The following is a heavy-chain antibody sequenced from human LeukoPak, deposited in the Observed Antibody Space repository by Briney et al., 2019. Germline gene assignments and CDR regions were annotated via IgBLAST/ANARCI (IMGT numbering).Heavy chain of an antibody. CDR1: GFTFSSYA. J-gene: IGHJ4*02. V-gene: IGHV3-23*01. D-gene: IGHD4-23*01. CDR2: ISGSGGST. Sequence: GGSLRLSCAASGFTFSSYAMSWVRQAPGKGLEWVSAISGSGGSTYYADSVKGRFSISRDNSKNTLYLQMNSLRAEDTAVYYCAKDFYGGNSIDYWGQGTLVTVSS. CDR3: AKDFYGGNSIDY.